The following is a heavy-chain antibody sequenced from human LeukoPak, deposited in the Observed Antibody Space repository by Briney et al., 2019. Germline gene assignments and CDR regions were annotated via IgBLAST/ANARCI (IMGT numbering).Heavy chain of an antibody. V-gene: IGHV5-51*01. D-gene: IGHD3-10*01. CDR3: ARTYGSGKGYFAC. Sequence: GESVKFSCKGSGYSFTSYWIGWMRQMPRKGLEWMGIIYSGDSNTIYSTSFQCQVSTSAAKTITSAYLQWSSLKASYTAIYYCARTYGSGKGYFACWDQATLATVSS. CDR1: GYSFTSYW. J-gene: IGHJ4*01. CDR2: IYSGDSNT.